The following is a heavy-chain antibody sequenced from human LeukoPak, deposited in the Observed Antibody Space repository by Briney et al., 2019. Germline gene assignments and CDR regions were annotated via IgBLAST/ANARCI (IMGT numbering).Heavy chain of an antibody. CDR3: TTDELDP. CDR2: ISYDGSNK. V-gene: IGHV3-30*03. Sequence: GRSLRLSCAASGFSFSSYGRHWVRQAPGKGLEWVAVISYDGSNKYYADSVKGRFTISRDDSKNTLYLQMNSLKTEDTAVYYCTTDELDPWGQGTLVTVSS. CDR1: GFSFSSYG. J-gene: IGHJ5*02. D-gene: IGHD1-14*01.